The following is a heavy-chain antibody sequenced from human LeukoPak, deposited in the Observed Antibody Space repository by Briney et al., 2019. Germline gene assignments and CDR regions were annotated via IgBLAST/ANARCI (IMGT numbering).Heavy chain of an antibody. CDR3: AREFYDILTGYQDIFDV. CDR1: GFSVSSNY. D-gene: IGHD3-9*01. J-gene: IGHJ3*01. V-gene: IGHV3-66*02. CDR2: IYSGGTT. Sequence: GGSLRLSCAASGFSVSSNYMSWVRQAPGKGLEWVSVIYSGGTTYYADSVKGRFTISRDNSKNTLYLQMSSLRAEDTAVYYCAREFYDILTGYQDIFDVWGQGTMVTVSS.